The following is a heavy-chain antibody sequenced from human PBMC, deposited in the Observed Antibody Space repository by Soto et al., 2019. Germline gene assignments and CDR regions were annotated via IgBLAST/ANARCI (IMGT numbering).Heavy chain of an antibody. CDR3: ARSLGETTSLFDY. J-gene: IGHJ4*02. CDR1: GYIFIHCF. D-gene: IGHD1-26*01. CDR2: INPSSGTT. Sequence: QVQLVQSGXXXXXXGASVKLSCXASGYIFIHCFMHWVRQAPGQXLEWMGGINPSSGTTTYAQKFQGRVTVTRDTSTSTVYMELSSLGSGDTAMYYCARSLGETTSLFDYWGQGSLVTVSA. V-gene: IGHV1-46*01.